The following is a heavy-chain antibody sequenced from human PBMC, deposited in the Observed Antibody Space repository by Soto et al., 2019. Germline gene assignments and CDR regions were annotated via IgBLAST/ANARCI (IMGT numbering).Heavy chain of an antibody. V-gene: IGHV3-21*01. CDR3: ASARYSSGWYLDY. J-gene: IGHJ4*02. CDR2: ISSSSSYI. Sequence: EVQLGESGGGLVKPGGSLRLSCAASGFTFSSYSMNWVRQAPEKGLELVSSISSSSSYIYYADSVKGRFTISRDNATNSLYLPMNSLRDEDTAVYYCASARYSSGWYLDYWGQGTLVTVSS. CDR1: GFTFSSYS. D-gene: IGHD6-19*01.